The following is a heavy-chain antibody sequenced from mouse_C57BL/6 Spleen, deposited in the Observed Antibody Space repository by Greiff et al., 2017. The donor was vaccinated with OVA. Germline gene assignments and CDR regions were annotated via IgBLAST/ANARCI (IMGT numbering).Heavy chain of an antibody. Sequence: QVQLQQPGAELVKPGASVKLSCKASGYTFTSYWMHWVKQRPGRGLEWIGRIEPNSGGTKYNEKFKSKATLTVDKPSSTAYMQLSSLTSEDSAVYYCAREDSSGYWYCDVWGTGTTVTVSS. CDR1: GYTFTSYW. CDR3: AREDSSGYWYCDV. V-gene: IGHV1-72*01. J-gene: IGHJ1*03. CDR2: IEPNSGGT. D-gene: IGHD3-2*02.